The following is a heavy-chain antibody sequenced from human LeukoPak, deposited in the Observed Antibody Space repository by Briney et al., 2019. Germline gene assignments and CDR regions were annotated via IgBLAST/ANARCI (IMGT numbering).Heavy chain of an antibody. J-gene: IGHJ6*02. CDR1: GFTFSGQA. CDR3: AKDISTFGYYGMDV. V-gene: IGHV3-23*01. D-gene: IGHD3-16*01. Sequence: GGSLRLSCAASGFTFSGQAMFWVRQAPGQGLEWVSGISASGGSTYYADSVKSRFTISRDNSKNTLFLQMDSLRAEDTAVYYCAKDISTFGYYGMDVWGQGTTVTVSS. CDR2: ISASGGST.